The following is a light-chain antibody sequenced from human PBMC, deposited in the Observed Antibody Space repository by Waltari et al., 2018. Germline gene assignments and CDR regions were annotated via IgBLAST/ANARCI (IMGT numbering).Light chain of an antibody. V-gene: IGLV1-47*01. J-gene: IGLJ2*01. CDR1: RSDIGNNY. Sequence: QSVLTQPPSASGTPGQKVTMSCSGGRSDIGNNYVYWYQQLPGTTPKLLIYRNTQRPSGVPDRISASKSGTSASLAISGLLSEDEAIYYCASWDDRLGGVLFGGGTKLTVL. CDR3: ASWDDRLGGVL. CDR2: RNT.